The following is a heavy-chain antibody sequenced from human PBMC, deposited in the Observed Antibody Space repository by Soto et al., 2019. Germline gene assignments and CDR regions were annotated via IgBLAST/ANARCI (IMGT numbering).Heavy chain of an antibody. D-gene: IGHD3-22*01. CDR1: GYTFTSYN. Sequence: ASVKASCKASGYTFTSYNINWVRQATGQVLEWLGWMIPNSRNTGYAQKFQGRVTMTRNTSIITAYMELSSLRSEDTAVYYCARGQHYYYDSSGYYDYWGQG. CDR2: MIPNSRNT. V-gene: IGHV1-8*01. J-gene: IGHJ4*02. CDR3: ARGQHYYYDSSGYYDY.